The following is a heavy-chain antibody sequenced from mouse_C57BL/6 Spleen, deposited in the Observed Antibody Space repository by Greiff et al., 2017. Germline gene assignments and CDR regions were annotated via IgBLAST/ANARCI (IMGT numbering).Heavy chain of an antibody. CDR1: GYAFSSSW. V-gene: IGHV1-82*01. D-gene: IGHD1-1*01. Sequence: LEESGPELVKPGASVKISCKASGYAFSSSWMNWVKQRPGKGLEWIGRIYPGDGDTNYNGKFKGKATLTADKSSSTAYMQLSSLTSEDSAVYFCARIYYYGSRYYFDYWGQGTTLTVSS. CDR3: ARIYYYGSRYYFDY. CDR2: IYPGDGDT. J-gene: IGHJ2*01.